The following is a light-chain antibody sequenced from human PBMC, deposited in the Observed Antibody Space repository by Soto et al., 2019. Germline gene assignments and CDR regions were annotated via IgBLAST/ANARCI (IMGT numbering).Light chain of an antibody. J-gene: IGLJ1*01. CDR1: TSDVGAYNY. Sequence: QSVRTQPASVSGSPGQSITISCTGTTSDVGAYNYVSWYQQHPGKAPKLIIYDVSDRPSGVSNRFSGSKSGNTASLTISGLQADDEADYYCSSFTRSNTYVFGTGTKVTVL. V-gene: IGLV2-14*03. CDR3: SSFTRSNTYV. CDR2: DVS.